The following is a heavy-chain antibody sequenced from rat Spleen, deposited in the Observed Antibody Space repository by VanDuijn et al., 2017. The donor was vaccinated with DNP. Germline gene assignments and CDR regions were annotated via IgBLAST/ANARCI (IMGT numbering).Heavy chain of an antibody. V-gene: IGHV5-22*01. J-gene: IGHJ1*01. Sequence: EVQLVESGGGLVQPGRSLRLSCAASGFSFSDYYMAWVRQAPTKGLEWVAYITYDGGSTYYRDSVKGRFTIFRDNAESILYLQMNSLRSEDAATYYCARRGYNNAWYFDFWGPGTMVTVSS. CDR1: GFSFSDYY. CDR2: ITYDGGST. CDR3: ARRGYNNAWYFDF. D-gene: IGHD1-10*01.